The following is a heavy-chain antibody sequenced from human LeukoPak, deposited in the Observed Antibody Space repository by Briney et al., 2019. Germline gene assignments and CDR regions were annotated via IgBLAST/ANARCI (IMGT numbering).Heavy chain of an antibody. Sequence: SETLSLTCTVSGGSITSSGYYWGWIRQPPGKGLEWIGGTHYSGTSYYNPSLKKRLSMLMDTSKNQLYLKVNSVTAADTAMYYCARVKGIYYGSASPPNWLDPWGQGTLVIVSS. J-gene: IGHJ5*02. CDR3: ARVKGIYYGSASPPNWLDP. D-gene: IGHD3-10*01. CDR1: GGSITSSGYY. CDR2: THYSGTS. V-gene: IGHV4-39*07.